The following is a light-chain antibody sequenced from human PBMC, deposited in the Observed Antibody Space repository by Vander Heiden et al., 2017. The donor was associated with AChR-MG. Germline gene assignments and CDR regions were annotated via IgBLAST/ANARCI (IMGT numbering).Light chain of an antibody. CDR2: GAS. Sequence: IVMTQSPAPLSVSPGESATLSCRASQSVSSNLAWYQQQPGQAPRLLIYGASTRATGIPARFSGSGSGTEFTLTISSLQSEDFAVYYCQQYNNWPPWTFGQGTKVEIK. CDR1: QSVSSN. CDR3: QQYNNWPPWT. J-gene: IGKJ1*01. V-gene: IGKV3-15*01.